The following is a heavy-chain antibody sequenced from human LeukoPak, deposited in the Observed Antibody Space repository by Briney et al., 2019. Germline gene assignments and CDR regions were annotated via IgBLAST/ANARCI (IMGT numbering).Heavy chain of an antibody. Sequence: SETLSLTCTVSGGSISSSSYYWGWIRQPPGKGLEWIGSIYYSGSTYYNPSLKSRVTISVDTSKNQFSLKLSSVTAADTAVYYCARHRRDYDYGDRWGQGTLVTVSS. CDR2: IYYSGST. J-gene: IGHJ4*02. CDR1: GGSISSSSYY. CDR3: ARHRRDYDYGDR. D-gene: IGHD4-17*01. V-gene: IGHV4-39*01.